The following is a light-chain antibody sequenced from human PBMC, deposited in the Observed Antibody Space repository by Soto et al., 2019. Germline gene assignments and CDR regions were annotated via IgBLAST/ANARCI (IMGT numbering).Light chain of an antibody. J-gene: IGKJ4*01. CDR2: TAS. V-gene: IGKV1-17*01. CDR1: QGIRND. Sequence: DIQMTQSPSSLSASVGDRVTITCRASQGIRNDLSWYQQKPGKAPKRLIYTASSLQSGIPSRFSGSGSGTEFTRTISSLQPEDFATYYCLQHKSDPPTFGGGTKVEIK. CDR3: LQHKSDPPT.